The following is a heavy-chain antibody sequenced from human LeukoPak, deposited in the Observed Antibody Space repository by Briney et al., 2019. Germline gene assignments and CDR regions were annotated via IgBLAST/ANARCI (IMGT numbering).Heavy chain of an antibody. Sequence: RASVKVSCKASGYTFTGYYMHWVRQAPGQGLEWMGWINPNSGGTNYAQKFQGRVTMTRDTSISTAYMEVSRLRSDDTAVYYCASGGQTWAYYFDYWGQGTLVTVSS. D-gene: IGHD3-16*01. CDR3: ASGGQTWAYYFDY. J-gene: IGHJ4*02. CDR1: GYTFTGYY. V-gene: IGHV1-2*02. CDR2: INPNSGGT.